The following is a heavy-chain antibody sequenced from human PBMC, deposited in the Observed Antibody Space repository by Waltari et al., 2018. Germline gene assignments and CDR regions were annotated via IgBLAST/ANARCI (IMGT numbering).Heavy chain of an antibody. CDR1: GYSISSSNW. J-gene: IGHJ4*02. CDR2: IYYSGST. V-gene: IGHV4-28*01. D-gene: IGHD5-18*01. Sequence: QVQLQESGPGLVKPSDTLSLTCAVSGYSISSSNWWGWIRRPPGKGLAWIGYIYYSGSTYYNPSLKSRVTMSVDTSKNQFSLKLSSVTAVDTAVYYCARTQVDTAMGGIDYWGQGTLVTVSS. CDR3: ARTQVDTAMGGIDY.